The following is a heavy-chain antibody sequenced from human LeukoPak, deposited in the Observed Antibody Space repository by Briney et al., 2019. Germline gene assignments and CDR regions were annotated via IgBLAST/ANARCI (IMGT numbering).Heavy chain of an antibody. D-gene: IGHD3-3*01. CDR1: GFTFSSYW. J-gene: IGHJ4*02. CDR2: IKQDGSEK. V-gene: IGHV3-7*01. CDR3: ARDPEGPYYDFWSGYPIKSAPDY. Sequence: GGSLRLSCAASGFTFSSYWMSWVRQAPGKGLEWVANIKQDGSEKYYVDSVKGRFTISRDNAKNSLYLQMNSLRAEDTAVYYCARDPEGPYYDFWSGYPIKSAPDYWGQGTLVTVSS.